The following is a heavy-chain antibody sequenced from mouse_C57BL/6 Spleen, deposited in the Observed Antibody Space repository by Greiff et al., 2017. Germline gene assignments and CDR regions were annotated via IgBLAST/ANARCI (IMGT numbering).Heavy chain of an antibody. CDR2: IDPSDSYT. J-gene: IGHJ4*01. V-gene: IGHV1-69*01. Sequence: VQLQQSGAELVMPGASVKLSCKASGYTFTSYWMHWVKQRPGQGLEWIGEIDPSDSYTNYNQKFKGKSTLTVDKSSSTAYMQLSSLTSEDSAVYYCARRAPYYSNFYAMDYWGQGTSVTVSS. CDR3: ARRAPYYSNFYAMDY. CDR1: GYTFTSYW. D-gene: IGHD2-5*01.